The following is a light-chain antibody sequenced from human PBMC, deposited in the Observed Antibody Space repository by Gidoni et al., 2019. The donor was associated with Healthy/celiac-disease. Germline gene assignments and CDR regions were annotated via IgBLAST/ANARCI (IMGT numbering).Light chain of an antibody. V-gene: IGLV3-25*02. CDR3: QSADSSGTYVV. Sequence: SYELTQPPSVSVSPGQTARITCSGDALPKQYAYWYQQKPGQAPVLVIYKDSERPSGTPERFSGSSSGTTGTLTISGVQAEDEADYYCQSADSSGTYVVFGGGTKLT. CDR2: KDS. J-gene: IGLJ2*01. CDR1: ALPKQY.